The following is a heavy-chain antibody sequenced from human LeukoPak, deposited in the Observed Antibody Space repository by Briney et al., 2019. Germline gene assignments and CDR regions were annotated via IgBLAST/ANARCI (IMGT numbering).Heavy chain of an antibody. J-gene: IGHJ5*02. D-gene: IGHD2-15*01. CDR1: GFSLSGYW. CDR3: ARDPRNVGLAP. V-gene: IGHV3-74*01. Sequence: GGSLRLSCVASGFSLSGYWMYWVRQAPGKGLMYISRNNGDGSTTNYADVVKGRFTMSRDNVKNTLYLQMNSLRVEGTAVYYCARDPRNVGLAPWGQGTLVTVSS. CDR2: NNGDGSTT.